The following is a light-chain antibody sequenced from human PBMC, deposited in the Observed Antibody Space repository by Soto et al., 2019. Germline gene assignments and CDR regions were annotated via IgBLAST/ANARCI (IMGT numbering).Light chain of an antibody. CDR1: SSDVGGYNL. CDR2: EGS. CDR3: CSYAGSSSWV. J-gene: IGLJ3*02. V-gene: IGLV2-23*01. Sequence: QSALTQPASVSGSTGQSITISCTGTSSDVGGYNLVSWYQHHPGKAPKLIIYEGSKRPSGVSNRFSGSKSGNTASLTISGLQAEDEADYYCCSYAGSSSWVFGGVTKLTVL.